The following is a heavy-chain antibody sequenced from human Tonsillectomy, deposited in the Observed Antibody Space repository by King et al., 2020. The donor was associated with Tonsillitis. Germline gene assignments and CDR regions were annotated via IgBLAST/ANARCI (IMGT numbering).Heavy chain of an antibody. CDR1: GFTFSSDS. D-gene: IGHD3-3*01. CDR2: ISSSSSYI. CDR3: ARVEYYDFWIAY. J-gene: IGHJ4*02. Sequence: VQLVESGGGLVKPGGSLRLSCAASGFTFSSDSMNWVRQAPGKGLEWVSSISSSSSYIYYADSVKGRFTISRDNAKNSLYLQMNSLRAEDTAVYYCARVEYYDFWIAYWGQGALVTVSS. V-gene: IGHV3-21*01.